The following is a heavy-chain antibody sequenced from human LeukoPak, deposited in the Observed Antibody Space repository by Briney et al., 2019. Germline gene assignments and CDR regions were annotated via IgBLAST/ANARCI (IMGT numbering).Heavy chain of an antibody. D-gene: IGHD2-2*01. Sequence: PGESLKISCRGSGYSFTSFWIGWVRQAPGKGLEWVSFITGSSSTIYYADSVKGRFTISRDNAKNSLYLQMNSLRAEDTAVYYCASCSSTNCYWGQGALVTVSS. V-gene: IGHV3-48*01. CDR2: ITGSSSTI. J-gene: IGHJ4*02. CDR1: GYSFTSFW. CDR3: ASCSSTNCY.